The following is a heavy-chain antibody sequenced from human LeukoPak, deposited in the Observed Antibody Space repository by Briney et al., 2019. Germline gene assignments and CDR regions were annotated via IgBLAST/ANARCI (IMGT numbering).Heavy chain of an antibody. CDR2: IYSSGST. J-gene: IGHJ4*02. V-gene: IGHV4-59*01. D-gene: IGHD3-10*01. CDR1: GGSISSYY. CDR3: ARAYYYGSGSPGDY. Sequence: SEILSLTCTVSGGSISSYYWSWIRQPPGKGLEWIGYIYSSGSTNYNPSLKSRVTISVDTSKNQFSLKLTSVTAADTAVYYCARAYYYGSGSPGDYWGQGTLVTVSS.